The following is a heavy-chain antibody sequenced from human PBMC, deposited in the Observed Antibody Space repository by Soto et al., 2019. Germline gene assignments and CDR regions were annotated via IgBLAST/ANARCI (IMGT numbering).Heavy chain of an antibody. CDR2: IYRGDSDA. Sequence: GEYLKISCSVSRMTFINHWIAWVRQMPGKGLEWMGIIYRGDSDARYSPSFAGQVTISVDKSITTAYLHWSSLEASDSAVYYGARQGDIAPTPADAFDIWGQGT. J-gene: IGHJ3*02. D-gene: IGHD2-21*01. CDR3: ARQGDIAPTPADAFDI. CDR1: RMTFINHW. V-gene: IGHV5-51*01.